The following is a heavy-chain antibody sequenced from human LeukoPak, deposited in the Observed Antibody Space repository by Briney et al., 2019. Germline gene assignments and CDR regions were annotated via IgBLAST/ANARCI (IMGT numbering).Heavy chain of an antibody. CDR3: ATVVVINDAFDI. J-gene: IGHJ3*02. Sequence: PGGSLRLSCAAPGFTFSSYSMNWVRQAPGKGLEWVSSISSSSSYIYYADSVKGRFTISRDNAKNSLYLQMNSLRAEDTAVYYCATVVVINDAFDIWGQGTMVTVSS. D-gene: IGHD3-22*01. CDR2: ISSSSSYI. CDR1: GFTFSSYS. V-gene: IGHV3-21*01.